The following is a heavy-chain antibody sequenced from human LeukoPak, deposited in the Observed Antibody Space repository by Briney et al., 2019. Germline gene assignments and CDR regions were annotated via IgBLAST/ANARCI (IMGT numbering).Heavy chain of an antibody. V-gene: IGHV3-7*03. J-gene: IGHJ4*02. CDR2: IKEDGREE. CDR1: GFSFSSYW. Sequence: GGSLRLSCAGSGFSFSSYWMTWVRQAPGKGLDWVAIIKEDGREEYYVDSVKGRFTISRDNAKNSRYLQMNSLRVEDTAVYYCARDQSRRSDYWGQGPLVTVSS. CDR3: ARDQSRRSDY.